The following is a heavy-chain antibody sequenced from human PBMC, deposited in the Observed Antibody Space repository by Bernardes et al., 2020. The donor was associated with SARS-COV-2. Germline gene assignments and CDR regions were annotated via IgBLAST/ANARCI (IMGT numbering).Heavy chain of an antibody. CDR1: GFTFSDYY. CDR2: ISSSGSTK. J-gene: IGHJ6*02. CDR3: ARDSVVRYFDWPLRYYGMDV. Sequence: GRPLRGSCAVSGFTFSDYYMSWIRQAPGKGLEGVSYISSSGSTKNYADSVKGRFTISRDNAKNSLYLQMNSLRAEDTAVYYCARDSVVRYFDWPLRYYGMDVWGQGTTVTVSS. D-gene: IGHD3-9*01. V-gene: IGHV3-11*04.